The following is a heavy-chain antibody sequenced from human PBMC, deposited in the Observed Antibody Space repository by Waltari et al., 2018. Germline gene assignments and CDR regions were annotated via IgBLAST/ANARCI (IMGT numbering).Heavy chain of an antibody. Sequence: QMQLEESGPGLLKPSATLSLICSVFGGTVGKNSPYWGWIRHSPQKGLQWIGSISSSGSTFFQPSLKSRAAISLDRSKNEFSLRLTSVTAADTAIYYCVHSRMTLNWFDPWGQGTRVTVSS. J-gene: IGHJ5*02. CDR3: VHSRMTLNWFDP. V-gene: IGHV4-39*01. CDR1: GGTVGKNSPY. CDR2: ISSSGST.